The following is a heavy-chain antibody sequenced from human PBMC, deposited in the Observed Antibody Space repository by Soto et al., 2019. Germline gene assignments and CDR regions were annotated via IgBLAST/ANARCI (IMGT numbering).Heavy chain of an antibody. D-gene: IGHD3-3*01. J-gene: IGHJ6*02. CDR1: GGSISSYY. CDR3: AREGYYDFWRPLYYYYGMDV. Sequence: QVQLQESGPGLVKPSETLSLTCTVSGGSISSYYWSWIRQPPGKGLEWIGYIYYSGSTNYNPSLKSRVTISVDTSKNQFSLKLSSVTAADTAVYYCAREGYYDFWRPLYYYYGMDVWGQGTTVTVSS. V-gene: IGHV4-59*01. CDR2: IYYSGST.